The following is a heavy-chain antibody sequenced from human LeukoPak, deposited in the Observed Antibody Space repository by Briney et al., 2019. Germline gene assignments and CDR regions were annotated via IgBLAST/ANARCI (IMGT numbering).Heavy chain of an antibody. J-gene: IGHJ4*02. CDR2: IYYSGST. V-gene: IGHV4-59*01. D-gene: IGHD3-3*01. CDR1: GGSISSYY. CDR3: ARSGEYYDFWSGYYFDY. Sequence: TTSETLSLTCTVSGGSISSYYWSWIRQPPGKGLEWIGYIYYSGSTNYNPSLKSRVTISVDTSKNQFSLKLSSVTAADTAVYYCARSGEYYDFWSGYYFDYWGQGTLVTVSS.